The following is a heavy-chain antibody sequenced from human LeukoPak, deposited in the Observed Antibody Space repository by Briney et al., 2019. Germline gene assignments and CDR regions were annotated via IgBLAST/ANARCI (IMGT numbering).Heavy chain of an antibody. D-gene: IGHD2-15*01. Sequence: SEALSLTCTVSGGSISSSSYYWGWIRQPPGKGLEWIGSIYYSGSTYYNPSLKGRVTISVDTSKNQFSLKLSSVTAADTAVYYCARPSRLNCSGGSCYGASYYYYMDVWGKGTTVTVSS. CDR3: ARPSRLNCSGGSCYGASYYYYMDV. V-gene: IGHV4-39*01. CDR1: GGSISSSSYY. J-gene: IGHJ6*03. CDR2: IYYSGST.